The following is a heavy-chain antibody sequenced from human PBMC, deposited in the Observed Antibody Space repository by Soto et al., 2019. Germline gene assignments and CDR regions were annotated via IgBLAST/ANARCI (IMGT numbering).Heavy chain of an antibody. Sequence: GGSLRLSCAASGFTFSSYDMHWVRQATGKGLEWVSAIGTAGDTYYPGSVKGRFTISRENAKNSLYLQMNSLRAEDTAVYYCARVPSGDYTYGMDGWGQGTTVTVSS. V-gene: IGHV3-13*01. D-gene: IGHD4-17*01. CDR3: ARVPSGDYTYGMDG. J-gene: IGHJ6*02. CDR2: IGTAGDT. CDR1: GFTFSSYD.